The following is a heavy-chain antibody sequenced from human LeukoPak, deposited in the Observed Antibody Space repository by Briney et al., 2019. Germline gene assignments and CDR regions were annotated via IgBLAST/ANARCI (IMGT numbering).Heavy chain of an antibody. CDR3: ARVTMVRGVHGYYFDY. J-gene: IGHJ4*02. Sequence: GASVKVSCRASGYTFTSYDINWVRQATGQGLEWMGWMNPNSGNTGYAQKFQGRVTMTRNTSISTAYMGLSSLRSEDTAVYYCARVTMVRGVHGYYFDYWGQGTLVTVSS. CDR1: GYTFTSYD. CDR2: MNPNSGNT. D-gene: IGHD3-10*01. V-gene: IGHV1-8*01.